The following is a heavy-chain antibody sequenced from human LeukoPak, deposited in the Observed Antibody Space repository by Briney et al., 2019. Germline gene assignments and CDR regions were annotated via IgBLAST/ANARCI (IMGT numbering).Heavy chain of an antibody. D-gene: IGHD2-15*01. CDR2: ISAYNGNT. Sequence: ASVKVSCKASGYTFTSYGISWGRQAPGQGLEGRGWISAYNGNTNYAQKLQGRVTMTTDTSTSTAYMELRSLRSDDTAVYYCARSPRDSHLDYWGQGTLVTVSS. V-gene: IGHV1-18*01. CDR1: GYTFTSYG. J-gene: IGHJ4*02. CDR3: ARSPRDSHLDY.